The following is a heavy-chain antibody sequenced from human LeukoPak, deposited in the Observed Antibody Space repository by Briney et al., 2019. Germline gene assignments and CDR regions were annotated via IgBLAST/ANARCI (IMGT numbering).Heavy chain of an antibody. CDR1: GFTFDDYA. V-gene: IGHV3-43*02. Sequence: GGSLRLSCAASGFTFDDYAMHWVRQAPGKGLEWVSLVSGDGGSTYYADSVKGRFTISRDNSKNSLYLQMNSLRTEDTALYYCAKDHNIAGSGWENSPDYWGQGTLVTVSS. D-gene: IGHD6-19*01. J-gene: IGHJ4*02. CDR2: VSGDGGST. CDR3: AKDHNIAGSGWENSPDY.